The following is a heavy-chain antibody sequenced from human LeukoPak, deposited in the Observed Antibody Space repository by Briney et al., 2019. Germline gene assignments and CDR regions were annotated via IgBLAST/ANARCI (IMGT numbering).Heavy chain of an antibody. D-gene: IGHD2-2*01. Sequence: SETPSLTCTVSGGSISSSNYYWGWIRQPPGKGLEWIGSIYYSGSTNYNPSLKSRVTISVDTSKNQFSLKLSSVTAADTAVYYCAGIVVVPASANWFDPWGQGTLVTVSS. J-gene: IGHJ5*02. CDR2: IYYSGST. CDR1: GGSISSSNYY. CDR3: AGIVVVPASANWFDP. V-gene: IGHV4-39*07.